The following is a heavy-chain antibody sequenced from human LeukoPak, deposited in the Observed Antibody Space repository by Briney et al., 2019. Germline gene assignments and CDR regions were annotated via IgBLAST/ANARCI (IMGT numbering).Heavy chain of an antibody. CDR2: IGTAGDT. J-gene: IGHJ3*02. Sequence: GGSLRLSCAASGFPFSSYDMHWVRQATGKGLEWVSAIGTAGDTYYPGSVKGRFTISRENAKNSLYLQMNSLRAGDTAVYYCARAGSSGYGDAFDIWGQGTMVTVSS. CDR1: GFPFSSYD. CDR3: ARAGSSGYGDAFDI. V-gene: IGHV3-13*01. D-gene: IGHD3-22*01.